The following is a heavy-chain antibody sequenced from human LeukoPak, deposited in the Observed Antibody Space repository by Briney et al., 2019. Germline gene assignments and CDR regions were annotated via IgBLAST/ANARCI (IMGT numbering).Heavy chain of an antibody. D-gene: IGHD2-21*01. CDR3: AKPGGLEVIASDFDY. CDR2: ISGSGGST. V-gene: IGHV3-23*01. CDR1: GFTFSSYA. J-gene: IGHJ4*02. Sequence: GGSLRLSCAVSGFTFSSYAMSWVRQAPGKGLEWVSAISGSGGSTYYADSVKGRFTISRDNSKNTLYLQMNSLRAEDTAVYYCAKPGGLEVIASDFDYWGQGTLVTVSS.